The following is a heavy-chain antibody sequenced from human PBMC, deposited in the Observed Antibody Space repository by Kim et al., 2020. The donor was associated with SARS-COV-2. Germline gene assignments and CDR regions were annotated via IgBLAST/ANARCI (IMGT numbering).Heavy chain of an antibody. CDR1: GGSISSYY. CDR3: ARAVYGDYDYYYYGMDV. J-gene: IGHJ6*02. V-gene: IGHV4-59*08. D-gene: IGHD4-17*01. CDR2: IYYSGST. Sequence: SETLSLTCTVSGGSISSYYWSWIRQPPGKGLEWIGYIYYSGSTNYNPSLKSRVTISVDTSKNQFSLKLSSVTAADTAVYYCARAVYGDYDYYYYGMDVWGQGTTVTVSS.